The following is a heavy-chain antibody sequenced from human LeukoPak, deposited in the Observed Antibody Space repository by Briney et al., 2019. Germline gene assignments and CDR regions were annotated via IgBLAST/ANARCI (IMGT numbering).Heavy chain of an antibody. V-gene: IGHV4-59*04. CDR1: GGSISSYY. CDR3: AGVRGIISRNWFDP. D-gene: IGHD3-10*01. J-gene: IGHJ5*02. CDR2: IYYGGTT. Sequence: SETLPLTCTVSGGSISSYYWSWIRQPPGKGLEWIGTIYYGGTTYYNPSLKSRVTISVDTSKNQFSLKLSSVTAADTAVYFCAGVRGIISRNWFDPWGHGTLVTVSP.